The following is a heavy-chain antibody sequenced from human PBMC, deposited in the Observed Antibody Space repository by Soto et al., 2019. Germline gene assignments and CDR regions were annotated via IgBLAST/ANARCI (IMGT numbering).Heavy chain of an antibody. Sequence: QVQLQESGPGLVKSSETLSLTCTVSGGSISSYYWSWIRQPPGKGLEWIGYIYYSGSTNYNPSLKSRVTISVDTSKNQFSLKLSSVTAADTAVYYCARIGRYSSGWYQFDYWGQGTLVTVSS. CDR2: IYYSGST. CDR1: GGSISSYY. D-gene: IGHD6-19*01. CDR3: ARIGRYSSGWYQFDY. J-gene: IGHJ4*02. V-gene: IGHV4-59*08.